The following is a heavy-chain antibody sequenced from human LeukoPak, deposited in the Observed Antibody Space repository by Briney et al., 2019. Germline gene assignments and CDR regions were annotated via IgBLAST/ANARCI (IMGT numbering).Heavy chain of an antibody. V-gene: IGHV1-69*13. Sequence: SVKVSCKASGGTFSSYAISWVRQAPGQGLEWMGGIIPIFGTANYAQKFQGRVTITADESTSTAYMELSSLRSEDTAVYYCARGIVRRAAAGRAYYYMDVWGKGTTVTVSS. CDR3: ARGIVRRAAAGRAYYYMDV. CDR2: IIPIFGTA. CDR1: GGTFSSYA. J-gene: IGHJ6*03. D-gene: IGHD6-13*01.